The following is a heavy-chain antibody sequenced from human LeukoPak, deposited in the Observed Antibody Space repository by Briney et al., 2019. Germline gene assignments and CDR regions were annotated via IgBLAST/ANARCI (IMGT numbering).Heavy chain of an antibody. V-gene: IGHV1-18*01. J-gene: IGHJ6*03. CDR1: GYTFTSYA. CDR3: ARGHCSITRCREEGYFYYMDV. CDR2: ISGYNGNT. Sequence: ASVKVSCKASGYTFTSYAISWVRQAPGQGLEWMGWISGYNGNTNYAQKLQGRVAMTTDTSTSAAYLELRSLQSDDTAGYYCARGHCSITRCREEGYFYYMDVWGKGTTVTVPS. D-gene: IGHD2-2*01.